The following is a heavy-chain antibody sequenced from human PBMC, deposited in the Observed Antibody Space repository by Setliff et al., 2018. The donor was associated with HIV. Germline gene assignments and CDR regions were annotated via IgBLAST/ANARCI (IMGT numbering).Heavy chain of an antibody. CDR1: GGSFSGYY. J-gene: IGHJ4*02. D-gene: IGHD6-19*01. CDR3: ARGVRDNSGWFSYYFDY. Sequence: PSETLSLTCAVYGGSFSGYYWSWIRQPPGKGLEWIGEVTHSGRTNYNPSLESRVTTSVDTSKKQFSLRLTSVTAADTAVYYCARGVRDNSGWFSYYFDYWGQGTLVTVSS. CDR2: VTHSGRT. V-gene: IGHV4-34*01.